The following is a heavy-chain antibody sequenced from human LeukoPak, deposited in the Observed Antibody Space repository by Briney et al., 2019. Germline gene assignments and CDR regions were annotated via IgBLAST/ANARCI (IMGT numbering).Heavy chain of an antibody. CDR1: GGSISSSSYY. V-gene: IGHV4-39*07. CDR2: IYYSGST. CDR3: ARDSYDYYYYMDV. D-gene: IGHD3-16*01. Sequence: SETLSLTCTVSGGSISSSSYYWGWIRQPPGKGLEWIGSIYYSGSTYYNPSLKSRVTISVDTSKNQFSLKLSSVTAEDTAVYYCARDSYDYYYYMDVWGKGTTVTVSS. J-gene: IGHJ6*03.